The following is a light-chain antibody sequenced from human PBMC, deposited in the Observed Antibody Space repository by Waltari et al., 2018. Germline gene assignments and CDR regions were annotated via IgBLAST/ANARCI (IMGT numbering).Light chain of an antibody. CDR3: QQYYVTPLT. J-gene: IGKJ4*01. CDR2: WAS. V-gene: IGKV4-1*01. Sequence: DIVMTQSPDSLDVSLGERATINCKSSQSVLYSSNNKNYLVWYQQKPGQPPKVVGYWASTRVSGVPARFSGSGSETDFTLTISSLQAEDLAVYYCQQYYVTPLTFGGGTKVEIK. CDR1: QSVLYSSNNKNY.